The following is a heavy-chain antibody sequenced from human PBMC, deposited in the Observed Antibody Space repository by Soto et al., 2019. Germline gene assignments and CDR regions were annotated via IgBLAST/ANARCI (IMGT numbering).Heavy chain of an antibody. V-gene: IGHV4-4*02. CDR1: GGSISSSNW. CDR3: ARRPAATPSFYFDY. Sequence: SETLSLTCAVSGGSISSSNWWSWVRQPPGKGLEWIGEIYHSGSTNCNPSLKSRVTISVDKSKNQFSLKLSSVTAADTAVYYCARRPAATPSFYFDYWGQGTLVTVSS. CDR2: IYHSGST. J-gene: IGHJ4*02. D-gene: IGHD2-2*02.